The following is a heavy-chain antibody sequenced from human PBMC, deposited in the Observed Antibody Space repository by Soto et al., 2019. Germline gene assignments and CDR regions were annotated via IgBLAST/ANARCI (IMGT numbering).Heavy chain of an antibody. D-gene: IGHD3-22*01. CDR1: GGSVSSGSYY. Sequence: SETLSLTCTVSGGSVSSGSYYWSWIRQPPGKGLEWIGYIYYSGSTNYNPSLKSRVTISVDTSKNQFSLKLSSVTAADTAVYYCARAFRSWFLAPLYGMDVWGQGTTVTVS. V-gene: IGHV4-61*01. CDR2: IYYSGST. J-gene: IGHJ6*02. CDR3: ARAFRSWFLAPLYGMDV.